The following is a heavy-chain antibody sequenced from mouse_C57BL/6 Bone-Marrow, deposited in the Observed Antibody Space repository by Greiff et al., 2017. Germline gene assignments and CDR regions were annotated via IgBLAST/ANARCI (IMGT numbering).Heavy chain of an antibody. Sequence: QVQLKQSGAELVRPGASVTLSCKASGYTFTDYEMHWVKQTPVHGLEWIGAIDPETGGTAYNQKFKGKAILTADKSSSTAYMELRSLTSEDSAVYYCTRPYDYDKAWFAYWGQGTLVTVSA. CDR1: GYTFTDYE. V-gene: IGHV1-15*01. D-gene: IGHD2-4*01. CDR3: TRPYDYDKAWFAY. CDR2: IDPETGGT. J-gene: IGHJ3*01.